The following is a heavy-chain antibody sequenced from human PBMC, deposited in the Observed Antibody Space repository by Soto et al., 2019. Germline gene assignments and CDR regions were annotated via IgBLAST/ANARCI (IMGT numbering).Heavy chain of an antibody. CDR2: IFDSGTT. V-gene: IGHV4-30-4*02. CDR3: ARDKITGILDY. CDR1: GGSITSDYSC. D-gene: IGHD1-20*01. Sequence: PSETLSLTCTVSGGSITSDYSCWSWIRQPPGEGLEWIGHIFDSGTTYTNPSLRSQVAISLDTSKNHFSLTLSSLRSEDTAVYYCARDKITGILDYWGQGTLVTVSS. J-gene: IGHJ4*02.